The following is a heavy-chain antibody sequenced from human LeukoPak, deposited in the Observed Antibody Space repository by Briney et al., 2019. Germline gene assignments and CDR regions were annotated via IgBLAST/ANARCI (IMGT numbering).Heavy chain of an antibody. CDR3: ARAYCVGDCTVLHIYFDN. D-gene: IGHD2-21*02. V-gene: IGHV4-34*01. CDR1: GGSFSGYY. J-gene: IGHJ4*02. CDR2: INHSGST. Sequence: SETLSLTCAVYGGSFSGYYWSWIRQPPGKGLEWIGEINHSGSTNYNPSLKSRVTISVDTSKNQFSLKLRSVMAADTAVYYCARAYCVGDCTVLHIYFDNWGQGALVTVSS.